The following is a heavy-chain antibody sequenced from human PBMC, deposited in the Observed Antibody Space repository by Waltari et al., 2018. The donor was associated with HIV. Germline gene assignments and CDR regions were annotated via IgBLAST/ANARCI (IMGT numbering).Heavy chain of an antibody. J-gene: IGHJ6*02. D-gene: IGHD3-10*01. V-gene: IGHV3-21*01. CDR2: ISSGSRYI. CDR1: GFTFSNFS. CDR3: ARVNTMVQGVRVYYYGMDV. Sequence: EVQLVESGGGLVKPGGSLRLSCAASGFTFSNFSMNWVRQAPGKGLGWVSSISSGSRYIYYADSVKGRFTISRDNAKNSLYLQMNSLRVEDTAVYYCARVNTMVQGVRVYYYGMDVWGQGTTVTVSS.